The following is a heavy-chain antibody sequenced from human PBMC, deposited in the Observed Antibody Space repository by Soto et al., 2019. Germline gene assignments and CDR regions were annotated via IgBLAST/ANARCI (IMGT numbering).Heavy chain of an antibody. CDR2: INHSGST. V-gene: IGHV4-34*01. CDR1: GGSFSGYY. D-gene: IGHD5-12*01. J-gene: IGHJ4*02. CDR3: ARVGLVATYYFDY. Sequence: SETLSLTCAVYGGSFSGYYWSWIRQPPGKGLEWIGEINHSGSTNYNPSLKSRVTISVDTSKNQFSLKLSSVTAADTAVYYCARVGLVATYYFDYWGQGTLVTVSS.